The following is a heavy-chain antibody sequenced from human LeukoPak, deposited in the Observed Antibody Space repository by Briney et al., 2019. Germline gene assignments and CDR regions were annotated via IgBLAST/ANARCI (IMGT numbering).Heavy chain of an antibody. D-gene: IGHD5-24*01. CDR1: SGSISSYY. CDR2: IYYSGST. J-gene: IGHJ4*02. V-gene: IGHV4-59*06. CDR3: ARTEIADYFDY. Sequence: SETLSLTCTVSSGSISSYYWSWIRQHPGKGLEWIGYIYYSGSTYYNPSLKSRVTISVDTSKNQFSLKLSSVTAADTAVYYCARTEIADYFDYWGQGTLVTVSS.